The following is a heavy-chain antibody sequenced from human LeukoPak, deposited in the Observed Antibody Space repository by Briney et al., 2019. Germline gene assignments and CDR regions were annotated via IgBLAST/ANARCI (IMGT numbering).Heavy chain of an antibody. CDR1: GGTFSSYA. Sequence: SAQVSCKASGGTFSSYAISWVRQAPGQGLEWMGGIIPIFGTANYAQKFQGRVTITADESTSTAYMELSSLRSEDTAVYYCARAPYDFWSGYYSYWGQGTLVTVSS. D-gene: IGHD3/OR15-3a*01. CDR3: ARAPYDFWSGYYSY. J-gene: IGHJ4*02. V-gene: IGHV1-69*13. CDR2: IIPIFGTA.